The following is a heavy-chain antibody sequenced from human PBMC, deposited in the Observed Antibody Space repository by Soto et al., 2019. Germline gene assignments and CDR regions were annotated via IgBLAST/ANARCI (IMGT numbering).Heavy chain of an antibody. Sequence: ASVKVSCKASGYTFTSYGISWVRQAPGQGLEWMGWISAYNGNTNYAQKLQGRVTMTTDTSTSTAYMELRSLRSDDTAVYYCARDRGDYEFWSGSSDAFDIWGQGTMVTVSS. CDR1: GYTFTSYG. CDR3: ARDRGDYEFWSGSSDAFDI. D-gene: IGHD3-3*01. V-gene: IGHV1-18*01. J-gene: IGHJ3*02. CDR2: ISAYNGNT.